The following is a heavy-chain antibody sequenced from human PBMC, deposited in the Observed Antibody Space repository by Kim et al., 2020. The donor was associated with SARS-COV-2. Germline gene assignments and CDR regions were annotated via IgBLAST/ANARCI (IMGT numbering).Heavy chain of an antibody. Sequence: SVKVSCKASGGTFSSYAISWVRQAPGQGLEWMGRIIPIFGIANYAQKFQGRVTITADKSTSTAYMELSSLRSEDTAVYYCARSPYYYDSSGYYSDYWGQGTLVTVSS. J-gene: IGHJ4*02. CDR3: ARSPYYYDSSGYYSDY. V-gene: IGHV1-69*04. D-gene: IGHD3-22*01. CDR2: IIPIFGIA. CDR1: GGTFSSYA.